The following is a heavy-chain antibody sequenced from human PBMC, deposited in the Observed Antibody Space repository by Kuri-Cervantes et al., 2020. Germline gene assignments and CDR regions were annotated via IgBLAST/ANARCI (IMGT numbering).Heavy chain of an antibody. CDR1: GGSFSGYY. Sequence: ESLKISCAVYGGSFSGYYWSWIRQPPGKGLEWIGEINHSGSTNYNPSLKSRVTISVDTSKNQFSLKLSSVTAVDTAVYYCARGRAPHRYYYYMDVWGKGTTVTVSS. CDR3: ARGRAPHRYYYYMDV. J-gene: IGHJ6*03. V-gene: IGHV4-34*01. CDR2: INHSGST.